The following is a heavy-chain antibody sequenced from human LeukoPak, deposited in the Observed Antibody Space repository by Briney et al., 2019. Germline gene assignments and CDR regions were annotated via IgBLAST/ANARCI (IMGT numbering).Heavy chain of an antibody. V-gene: IGHV4-39*07. J-gene: IGHJ3*02. CDR3: ASGEAMVTFFGAFDI. CDR2: IYYSGST. Sequence: SETLSLTCTVSGGSISSSSYYWGWLRPPPGKGLEWIGSIYYSGSTYYNPSLKSRVTISVDTSKNQFSLKLSSVTAADTAVYCCASGEAMVTFFGAFDIWGQGTMVTVSS. CDR1: GGSISSSSYY. D-gene: IGHD5-18*01.